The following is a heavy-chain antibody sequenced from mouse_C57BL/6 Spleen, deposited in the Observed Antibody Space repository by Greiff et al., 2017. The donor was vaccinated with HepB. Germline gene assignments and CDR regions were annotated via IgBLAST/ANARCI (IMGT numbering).Heavy chain of an antibody. Sequence: DVQLQESGAELVRPGASVKLSCTASGFNIKDDYMHWVKQRPEQGLEWIGWIDPENGDTEYAAKFQGKATITADTSSNTAYLQLSSLTSEDTAVYYGTTGPLLLRGYFDVWGTGTTVTVSS. D-gene: IGHD1-1*01. CDR3: TTGPLLLRGYFDV. J-gene: IGHJ1*03. V-gene: IGHV14-4*01. CDR2: IDPENGDT. CDR1: GFNIKDDY.